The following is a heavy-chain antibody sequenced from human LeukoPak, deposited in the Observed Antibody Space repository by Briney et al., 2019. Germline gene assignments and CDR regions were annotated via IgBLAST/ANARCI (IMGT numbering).Heavy chain of an antibody. V-gene: IGHV3-30*04. CDR3: ARAPTITTGFGY. CDR2: ISFDGSGE. CDR1: GFSFSSYT. J-gene: IGHJ4*02. Sequence: PGGSLRLSCAASGFSFSSYTLHWVRQAPGKGLEWVAGISFDGSGEYYADSVKGRFTISRDNSRDTLYLQMNSLRAEDTAVYYCARAPTITTGFGYWGQGTLVTVSS. D-gene: IGHD4-11*01.